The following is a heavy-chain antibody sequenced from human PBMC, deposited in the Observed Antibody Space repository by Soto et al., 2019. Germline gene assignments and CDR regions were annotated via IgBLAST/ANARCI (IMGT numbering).Heavy chain of an antibody. CDR2: ISGSGGST. J-gene: IGHJ5*02. Sequence: GGSLRLSCAASGFTFSSYAMSWVRQAPGKGLEWVSAISGSGGSTYYADSVKGRFTISRDNSKNTLYLQMNSLRAEDTAVYYCAKDGASDYILDWFDPWGQGTLVTVSS. D-gene: IGHD6-25*01. CDR3: AKDGASDYILDWFDP. V-gene: IGHV3-23*01. CDR1: GFTFSSYA.